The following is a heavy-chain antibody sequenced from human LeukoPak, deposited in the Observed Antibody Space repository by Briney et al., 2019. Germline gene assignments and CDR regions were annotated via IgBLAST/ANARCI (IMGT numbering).Heavy chain of an antibody. CDR1: GFTVSSNY. CDR2: IFRGGNT. V-gene: IGHV3-53*01. Sequence: PGGSLRLSCAVSGFTVSSNYMSWVRQAPGKGLEWISVIFRGGNTYYADSVRGRFTISRDNSKNTLYLQMNSLRAEDTAVYYCERRGYTYGCDYWGQGTLVAVSS. D-gene: IGHD5-18*01. J-gene: IGHJ4*02. CDR3: ERRGYTYGCDY.